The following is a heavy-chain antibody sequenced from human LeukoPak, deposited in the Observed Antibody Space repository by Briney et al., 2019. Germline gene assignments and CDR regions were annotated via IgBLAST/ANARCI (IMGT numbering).Heavy chain of an antibody. CDR3: ARDRQWLFDF. CDR2: IWYDGSNQ. J-gene: IGHJ4*02. Sequence: GGSLRLSCAASGFTFSSYGLHWVRQAPGKGLEWVAVIWYDGSNQYYADSVKGRFTISRDDSKNTLYLQMDSLRAEDTAVYYCARDRQWLFDFWGQGTLVTVSP. V-gene: IGHV3-33*01. D-gene: IGHD6-19*01. CDR1: GFTFSSYG.